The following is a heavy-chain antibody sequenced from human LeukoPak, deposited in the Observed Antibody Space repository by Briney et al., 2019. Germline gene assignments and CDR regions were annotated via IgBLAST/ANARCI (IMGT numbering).Heavy chain of an antibody. D-gene: IGHD3-22*01. CDR1: GGSISSYY. Sequence: PSETLSLTCTVSGGSISSYYWSWIRQPPGKGREWIGYIYYSGSTNYNPSLKSRVTISVDTSKNQFSLKLSSVTAADTAVYYCARVGWYYDSSGYCYYFDYWGQGTLVTSPQ. V-gene: IGHV4-59*01. CDR2: IYYSGST. J-gene: IGHJ4*02. CDR3: ARVGWYYDSSGYCYYFDY.